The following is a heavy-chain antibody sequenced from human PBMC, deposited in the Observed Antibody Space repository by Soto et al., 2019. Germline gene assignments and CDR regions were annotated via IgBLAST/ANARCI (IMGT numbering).Heavy chain of an antibody. CDR1: GFTFSSYA. CDR3: ARSQQTTVTSPLADP. Sequence: QVQLVESGGGVVQPGRSLRLSCAASGFTFSSYAMHWVRQTPGKGLAWVTVISYDGNNKYYADSVKGRFTISRDNSKNTLYLQVNSLRTEDTGVYYCARSQQTTVTSPLADPWGQGTLVTVSS. V-gene: IGHV3-30-3*01. CDR2: ISYDGNNK. J-gene: IGHJ5*02. D-gene: IGHD4-17*01.